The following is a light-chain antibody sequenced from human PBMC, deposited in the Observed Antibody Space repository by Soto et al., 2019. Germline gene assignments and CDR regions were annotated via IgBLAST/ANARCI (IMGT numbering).Light chain of an antibody. CDR1: SSDVGGYNY. CDR2: EVS. J-gene: IGLJ3*02. V-gene: IGLV2-14*01. Sequence: SVLTQPASVSGSPGQSITISCTGTSSDVGGYNYVSWYQHHPGKAPKLVICEVSNRPPGVSNRFSGSKSANTASLTISGLQAEDEADYYCSSYTSISTWVFGGGTKLTVL. CDR3: SSYTSISTWV.